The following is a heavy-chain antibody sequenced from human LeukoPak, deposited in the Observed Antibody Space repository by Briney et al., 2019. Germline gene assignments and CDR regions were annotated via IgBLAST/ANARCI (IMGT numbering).Heavy chain of an antibody. D-gene: IGHD6-13*01. J-gene: IGHJ4*02. CDR3: ASKIIAAAGTFDY. CDR1: GDSISSSNW. Sequence: PSETLSLTCAVSGDSISSSNWWSWVRQPPGKGLEWIGEIYHGGSTTYNPSLKSRVTISVDKSKNQFSLKLSSVTAADTAVYYCASKIIAAAGTFDYWGQGTLVTVSS. CDR2: IYHGGST. V-gene: IGHV4-4*02.